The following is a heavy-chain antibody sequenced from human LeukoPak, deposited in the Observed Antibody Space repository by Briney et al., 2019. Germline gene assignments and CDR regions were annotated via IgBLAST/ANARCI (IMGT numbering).Heavy chain of an antibody. CDR3: ARVGSTMARDYSDY. V-gene: IGHV4-59*01. CDR2: IYYSGNT. J-gene: IGHJ4*02. CDR1: GASINSYY. Sequence: SGTLSLTCTVSGASINSYYWSWIRQPPGKGLEWIAYIYYSGNTNKNSSLKSRVTISVDTSKNQFSLKLSSVTAADTAVYYCARVGSTMARDYSDYWGQGTLVSVSS. D-gene: IGHD3-10*01.